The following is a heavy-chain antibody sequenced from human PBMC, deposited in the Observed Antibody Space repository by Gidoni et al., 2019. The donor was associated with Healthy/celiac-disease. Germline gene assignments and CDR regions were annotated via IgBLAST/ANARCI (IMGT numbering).Heavy chain of an antibody. J-gene: IGHJ4*02. CDR2: IYHSGST. CDR3: ARGRRKYYYDSSGYLYYFDY. Sequence: QVQLQESGPGLVKPSETLSLTCAVSGYSISSGYYWGWIRPPPGKGLEWIGSIYHSGSTYYNPSLKSRVTISVDTSKNQFSLKLSSVTAADTAVYYCARGRRKYYYDSSGYLYYFDYWGQGTLVTVSS. D-gene: IGHD3-22*01. V-gene: IGHV4-38-2*01. CDR1: GYSISSGYY.